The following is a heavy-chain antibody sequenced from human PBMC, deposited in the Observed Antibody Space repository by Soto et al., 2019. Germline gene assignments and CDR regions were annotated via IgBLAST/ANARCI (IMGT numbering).Heavy chain of an antibody. Sequence: NPPETLSLTCTVSGGSISSGGYYWSWIRQHPGKGLEWIGYIYYSGSTYYNPSLKRRVTISVDTSKNQFSLKLSSVTAADTAVYYCASFTVTTTPHFDSWGQGPLVTASS. CDR2: IYYSGST. CDR1: GGSISSGGYY. J-gene: IGHJ4*02. CDR3: ASFTVTTTPHFDS. D-gene: IGHD4-17*01. V-gene: IGHV4-31*03.